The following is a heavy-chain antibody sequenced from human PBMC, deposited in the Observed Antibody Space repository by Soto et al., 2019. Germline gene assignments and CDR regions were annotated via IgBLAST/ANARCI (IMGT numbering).Heavy chain of an antibody. CDR2: INHSGIT. CDR1: GGSFSGYS. V-gene: IGHV4-34*01. CDR3: ARAALWSGYRYFDS. D-gene: IGHD3-3*01. Sequence: SETLSLTCAAYGGSFSGYSWGWIRQPPGKGLEWIREINHSGITNYNPSLKSRVTISLDTSKNQFSLKLTSVAAADTAVYYCARAALWSGYRYFDSWGQGTLVTVSS. J-gene: IGHJ4*02.